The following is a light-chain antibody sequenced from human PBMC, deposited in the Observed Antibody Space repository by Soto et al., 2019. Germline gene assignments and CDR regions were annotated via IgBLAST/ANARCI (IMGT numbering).Light chain of an antibody. Sequence: QSVLTQPPSASGSPGQSVTISCTGTSSDIGGYNSVSWYQRHPGNAPKLMIYEVTKRPSGVPDRFSGSRSGNMASLTVSGLQAEDEADYYCSSYAGSNNYVFGTGTKLTVL. J-gene: IGLJ1*01. CDR3: SSYAGSNNYV. CDR1: SSDIGGYNS. V-gene: IGLV2-8*01. CDR2: EVT.